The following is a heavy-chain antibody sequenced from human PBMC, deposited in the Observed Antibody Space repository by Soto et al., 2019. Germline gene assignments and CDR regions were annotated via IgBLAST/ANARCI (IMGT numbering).Heavy chain of an antibody. CDR3: ARDPPRYCSGGSCYSGY. J-gene: IGHJ4*02. D-gene: IGHD2-15*01. V-gene: IGHV3-21*01. Sequence: GGSLRLSCAASGFTFSSYSMNWVRQAPGKGLEWVSSISSSSSYIYYADSVKGRFTISRDNAKNSLYLQMNSLRAEDTAVYYCARDPPRYCSGGSCYSGYWGQGTLVTVSS. CDR1: GFTFSSYS. CDR2: ISSSSSYI.